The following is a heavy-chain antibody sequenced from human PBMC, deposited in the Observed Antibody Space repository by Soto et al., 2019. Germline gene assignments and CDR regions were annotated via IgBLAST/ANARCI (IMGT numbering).Heavy chain of an antibody. J-gene: IGHJ4*02. CDR1: GFTFSSYS. CDR3: ARDGYSYGGDLFDY. D-gene: IGHD5-18*01. Sequence: EVQLVESGGGLVQSGGSLRLSCAASGFTFSSYSMNWVRQAPGKGLEWVSYISSSSSTIYYADSVKGRFTISRDNAKNSLYLQMNSLRAEDTAVYYCARDGYSYGGDLFDYWGQGTLVTVSS. V-gene: IGHV3-48*01. CDR2: ISSSSSTI.